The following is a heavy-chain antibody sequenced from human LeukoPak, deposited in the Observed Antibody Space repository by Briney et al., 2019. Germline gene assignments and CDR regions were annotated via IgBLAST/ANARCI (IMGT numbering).Heavy chain of an antibody. CDR1: GYSFNNYW. D-gene: IGHD3-10*01. J-gene: IGHJ4*02. CDR2: FYPGDSDT. CDR3: VITMVRGVMPPYYFDH. V-gene: IGHV5-51*01. Sequence: GESLKISCKGSGYSFNNYWIGWVRQMPGKGLEWMVIFYPGDSDTRYSPSFQGQVTISVDKSISTAYLQWSGLRASDTAMYYCVITMVRGVMPPYYFDHWGQGTLVTVSS.